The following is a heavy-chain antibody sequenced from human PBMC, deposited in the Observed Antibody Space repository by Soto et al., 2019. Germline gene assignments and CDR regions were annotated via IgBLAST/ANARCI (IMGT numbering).Heavy chain of an antibody. CDR3: ARGSCSSTSCYKEYYFDL. D-gene: IGHD2-2*02. CDR1: GGTFSGYA. Sequence: ASVKVSCKASGGTFSGYAISWVRQAPGQGLEWMGEIIPMFGTSNYAQKFQGRVTITADESTSTAYMELSSLRSEDTAVYYCARGSCSSTSCYKEYYFDLWGQGTLVTVSA. J-gene: IGHJ4*02. CDR2: IIPMFGTS. V-gene: IGHV1-69*13.